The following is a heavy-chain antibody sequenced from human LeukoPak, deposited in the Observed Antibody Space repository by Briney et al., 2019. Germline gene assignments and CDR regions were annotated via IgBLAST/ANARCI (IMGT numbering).Heavy chain of an antibody. CDR1: GGSISGYY. V-gene: IGHV4-4*09. Sequence: SETLSLTCTVSGGSISGYYWSWIRQPPGKGLEWIGYIYSTGSTNYNPSLKSRVTMSLDTSKNQFSLELSSVTAADTAVYYCARHDYSAYGPLMLDYWGQGTLVTVSS. D-gene: IGHD4-17*01. J-gene: IGHJ4*02. CDR2: IYSTGST. CDR3: ARHDYSAYGPLMLDY.